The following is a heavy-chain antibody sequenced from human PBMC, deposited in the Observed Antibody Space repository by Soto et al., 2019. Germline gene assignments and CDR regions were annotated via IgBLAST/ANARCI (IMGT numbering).Heavy chain of an antibody. J-gene: IGHJ4*02. CDR2: INHSGST. D-gene: IGHD1-26*01. CDR1: GGSFSGYY. V-gene: IGHV4-34*01. Sequence: TSETLSLTCAVYGGSFSGYYWSWIRQPPGKGLEWIGEINHSGSTNYNPSLKSRVTISVDTSKNQFSLKLSSVTAADTAVYYCAREASPSPRIVGATGYFDYWGQGTLVTVSS. CDR3: AREASPSPRIVGATGYFDY.